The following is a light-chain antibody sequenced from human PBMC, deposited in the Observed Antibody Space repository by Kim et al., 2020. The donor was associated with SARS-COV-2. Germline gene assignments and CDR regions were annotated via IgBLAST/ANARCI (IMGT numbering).Light chain of an antibody. V-gene: IGKV3-15*01. CDR2: GAS. Sequence: EIVMTQSPATLFVSPGERATLSCRASQSISSSLAWYQQKFGQAPRLLIYGASTRATGIPARFSGSGSGTEFILTISSLQSEDFAVYYCQHYNNWPPYTFGQGTKLEI. CDR3: QHYNNWPPYT. J-gene: IGKJ2*01. CDR1: QSISSS.